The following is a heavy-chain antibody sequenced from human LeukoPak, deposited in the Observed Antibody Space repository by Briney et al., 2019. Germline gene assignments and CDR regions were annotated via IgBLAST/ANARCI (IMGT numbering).Heavy chain of an antibody. Sequence: SETLSLTCTVSGGSISSYYWSWIRQPPGKGLEWIGYIHYSGSTNYNPSLKSRVTISVDTSKNQFSLKLSSVTAADTAVYYCAGDPFVEMATARPPWGQGTLVTVSS. D-gene: IGHD5-24*01. CDR1: GGSISSYY. CDR2: IHYSGST. J-gene: IGHJ5*02. V-gene: IGHV4-59*08. CDR3: AGDPFVEMATARPP.